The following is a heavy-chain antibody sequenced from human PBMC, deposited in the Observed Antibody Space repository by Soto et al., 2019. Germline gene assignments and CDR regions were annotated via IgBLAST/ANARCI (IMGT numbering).Heavy chain of an antibody. J-gene: IGHJ3*01. CDR3: ARGDRGAFDL. D-gene: IGHD2-21*02. CDR1: GFTFSYYW. V-gene: IGHV3-74*01. Sequence: EVQLVESEGGLVQPGGSLRLSCAASGFTFSYYWMHWVRQAPGQGLVWVSRIHSDGSSTTYADSVKGRFTISRDNANNTLSLQLNSLRVEDTAVYYCARGDRGAFDLWGQGTMVTVSS. CDR2: IHSDGSST.